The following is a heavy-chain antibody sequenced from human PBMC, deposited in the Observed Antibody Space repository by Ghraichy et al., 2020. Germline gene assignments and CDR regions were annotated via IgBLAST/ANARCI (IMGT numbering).Heavy chain of an antibody. V-gene: IGHV5-51*01. CDR1: GYDFTTYW. D-gene: IGHD3-22*01. Sequence: GESLNISCKGSGYDFTTYWIGWVRQMPGKGLELMGIIYPGDSDTRYSPSFQGQVTISADNSISTAYLQWSSLKASDTAMYYCARPRYDSSAYWYFDYWGQGTLVTVSS. CDR3: ARPRYDSSAYWYFDY. J-gene: IGHJ4*02. CDR2: IYPGDSDT.